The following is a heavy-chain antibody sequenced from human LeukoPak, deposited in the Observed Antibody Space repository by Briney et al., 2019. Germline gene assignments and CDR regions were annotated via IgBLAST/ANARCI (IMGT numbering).Heavy chain of an antibody. CDR1: GFTLTNYA. CDR2: ISGSGSNT. V-gene: IGHV3-21*01. D-gene: IGHD4-17*01. Sequence: PGGSLRLSCAASGFTLTNYAMTWVRQAPGKGLEWVSVISGSGSNTDYADSVKGRFTISRDNAKNSLYLQMNSLRAEDTAVYYCARDRYYGDHTQVDYWGQGTLVTVSS. CDR3: ARDRYYGDHTQVDY. J-gene: IGHJ4*02.